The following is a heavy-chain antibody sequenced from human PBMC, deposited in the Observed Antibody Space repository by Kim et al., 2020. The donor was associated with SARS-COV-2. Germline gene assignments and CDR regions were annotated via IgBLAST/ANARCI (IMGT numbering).Heavy chain of an antibody. CDR2: IKQDGIEK. V-gene: IGHV3-7*05. CDR1: GFTFSSYW. Sequence: GGSLRLSCAASGFTFSSYWMSWVRQAPGKGLEWVANIKQDGIEKYYVDSVKGRFTISRDNAKNSLYLQMNSLRAEDTAVYYCARDLGDYDSPDAFDIWGQGTMVTVSS. D-gene: IGHD3-22*01. CDR3: ARDLGDYDSPDAFDI. J-gene: IGHJ3*02.